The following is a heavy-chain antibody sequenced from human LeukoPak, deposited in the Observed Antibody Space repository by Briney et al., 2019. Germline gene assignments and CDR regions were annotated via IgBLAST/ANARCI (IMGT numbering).Heavy chain of an antibody. J-gene: IGHJ4*02. D-gene: IGHD5-18*01. CDR3: AREYIQYSYGYGGAVY. V-gene: IGHV3-23*01. Sequence: GGSLRLSCAAPGFTFSSYAMSWVRQAPGKGLEWVSAISGSGGSTYYADSVKGRFTISRDNSKNTLYLQMNSLRAEDTALYYCAREYIQYSYGYGGAVYWGQGTLVTVSS. CDR2: ISGSGGST. CDR1: GFTFSSYA.